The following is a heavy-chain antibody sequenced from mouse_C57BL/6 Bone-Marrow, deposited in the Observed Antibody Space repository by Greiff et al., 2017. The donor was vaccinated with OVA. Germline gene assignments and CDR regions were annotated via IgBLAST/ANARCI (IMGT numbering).Heavy chain of an antibody. Sequence: VQLQQSGAELVRPGTSVKLSCKASGYTFTSYWMHWVKQRPGQGLEWIGVIDPSDSYTNYNQKFKGKATLTVDTSSSTAYMQLSSLTSEDSAVYYCARDGSSYRYWYFDVWGTGTTVTVSS. D-gene: IGHD1-1*01. J-gene: IGHJ1*03. CDR1: GYTFTSYW. V-gene: IGHV1-59*01. CDR3: ARDGSSYRYWYFDV. CDR2: IDPSDSYT.